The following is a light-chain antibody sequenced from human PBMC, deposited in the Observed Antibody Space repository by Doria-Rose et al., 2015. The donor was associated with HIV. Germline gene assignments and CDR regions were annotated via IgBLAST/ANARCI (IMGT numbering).Light chain of an antibody. J-gene: IGKJ5*01. CDR3: QQYGTSRGT. CDR1: QRIKSSY. CDR2: DAS. V-gene: IGKV3-20*01. Sequence: TQSPGTLSLSPGERATLSCRASQRIKSSYLAWYQQKPGQAPRLLTYDASTRATGIPDRFSGSGSVTDFTLTISRLEPEDVAVYYCQQYGTSRGTFGQGTRLEIK.